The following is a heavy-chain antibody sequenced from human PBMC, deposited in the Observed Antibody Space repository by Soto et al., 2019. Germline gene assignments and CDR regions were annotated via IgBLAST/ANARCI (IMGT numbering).Heavy chain of an antibody. D-gene: IGHD3-10*01. CDR3: ARVGASPGAFDI. CDR2: IIPIFGTA. V-gene: IGHV1-69*13. J-gene: IGHJ3*02. Sequence: SVKVSCKASGGTFSSYAISWVRQAPGQGLEWMGGIIPIFGTANYAQKFQGRVTITADESTSTAYMELSSLRSEDTAVYYCARVGASPGAFDIWGQGTMVTVSS. CDR1: GGTFSSYA.